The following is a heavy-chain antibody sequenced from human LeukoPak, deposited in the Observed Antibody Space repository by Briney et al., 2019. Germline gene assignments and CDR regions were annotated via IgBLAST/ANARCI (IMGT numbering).Heavy chain of an antibody. CDR1: GFTFSSYS. D-gene: IGHD5-18*01. CDR3: AREGLDTAMVDPNYYMDV. Sequence: PGGSLRLSCAASGFTFSSYSMNWVRQAPGKGLEWVSSISSSSSYIYYADSVKGRFTISRDNAKNSLYLQMNSLRAEDTAVYYCAREGLDTAMVDPNYYMDVWGKGTTVTVSS. J-gene: IGHJ6*03. CDR2: ISSSSSYI. V-gene: IGHV3-21*01.